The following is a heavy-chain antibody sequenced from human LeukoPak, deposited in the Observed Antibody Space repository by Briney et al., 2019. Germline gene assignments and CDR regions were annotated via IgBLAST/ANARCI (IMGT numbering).Heavy chain of an antibody. V-gene: IGHV1-69*13. Sequence: SVKVSCEASGGTFSSYAISWVRQAPGQGLEWMGGIIPIFGTANYAQKFQGRVTITADESTSTAYMELSSLRSEDTAVYYCARRESSGWYYFDYWGQGTLVTVSS. D-gene: IGHD6-19*01. CDR1: GGTFSSYA. J-gene: IGHJ4*02. CDR2: IIPIFGTA. CDR3: ARRESSGWYYFDY.